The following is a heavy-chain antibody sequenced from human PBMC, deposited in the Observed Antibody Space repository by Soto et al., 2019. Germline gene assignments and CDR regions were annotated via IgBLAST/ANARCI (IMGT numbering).Heavy chain of an antibody. D-gene: IGHD6-13*01. Sequence: EVQLLESGGGLVQPGGSLRLSCAASGFTFSSYAMNWVRQAPGKGLEWVSVISGSDGRTYYADSVKGRFTISRDNSTNTLDLQMNSLRAEDPAVYYCARRSSSWYFDYWGHGTLVTVSS. CDR3: ARRSSSWYFDY. J-gene: IGHJ4*01. CDR2: ISGSDGRT. CDR1: GFTFSSYA. V-gene: IGHV3-23*01.